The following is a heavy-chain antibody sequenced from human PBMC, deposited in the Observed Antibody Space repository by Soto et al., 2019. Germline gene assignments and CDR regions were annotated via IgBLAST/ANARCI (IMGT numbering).Heavy chain of an antibody. CDR3: ASSPPGGCYMNAFDI. V-gene: IGHV4-31*03. Sequence: SETLSLTCTVSGGSISSGGYYWSWIRQHPGKGLEWIGYIYYSGSTYYNPSLKSRVTISVDTSKNQFSLKLSSVTAADTAVYYFASSPPGGCYMNAFDIWGQSRMVTVS. D-gene: IGHD6-19*01. CDR1: GGSISSGGYY. CDR2: IYYSGST. J-gene: IGHJ3*02.